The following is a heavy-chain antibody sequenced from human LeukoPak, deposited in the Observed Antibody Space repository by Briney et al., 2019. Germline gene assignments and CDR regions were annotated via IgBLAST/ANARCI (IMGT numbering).Heavy chain of an antibody. D-gene: IGHD2-2*01. CDR3: AKGSSTTCPCYRDH. V-gene: IGHV3-23*01. J-gene: IGHJ4*02. Sequence: HPGGSLRLSCVASGFAFTNYAMSWVRQPPGKGLEWVSAISATRGNTYADSVQGRFSISRDNSKNTLYLQMNSLRAEDTAVYYCAKGSSTTCPCYRDHWGQGTLVTVSS. CDR1: GFAFTNYA. CDR2: ISATRGNT.